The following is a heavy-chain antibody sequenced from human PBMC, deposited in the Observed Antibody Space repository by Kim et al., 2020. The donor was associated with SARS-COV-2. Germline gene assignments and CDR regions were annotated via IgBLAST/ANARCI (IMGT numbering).Heavy chain of an antibody. D-gene: IGHD2-2*01. CDR1: GGSISYYY. J-gene: IGHJ3*02. CDR2: IYYSGST. Sequence: SETLSLTCTVSGGSISYYYWSWIRQPPGMGLEWIGYIYYSGSTNYNPSLKSRVTISVDTSKNQFSLKLSSVTAADTAVYYCARIGCSSTSCSAFDIWGQGTMVTVSS. V-gene: IGHV4-59*01. CDR3: ARIGCSSTSCSAFDI.